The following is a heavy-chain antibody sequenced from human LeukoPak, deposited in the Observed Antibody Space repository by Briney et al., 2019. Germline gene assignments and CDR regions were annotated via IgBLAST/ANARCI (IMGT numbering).Heavy chain of an antibody. V-gene: IGHV1-69*05. Sequence: SVKVSCKASGVTFSSYAISWVRQAPGHGLEWIGGLRPVFGPINSAKKFQARVTLTKDDSTTTAYMELRSLRSEDTAVYYCATNPMTGYHLGDHFYFYMAVWGKGTTVTVS. J-gene: IGHJ6*03. CDR1: GVTFSSYA. D-gene: IGHD1-20*01. CDR3: ATNPMTGYHLGDHFYFYMAV. CDR2: LRPVFGPI.